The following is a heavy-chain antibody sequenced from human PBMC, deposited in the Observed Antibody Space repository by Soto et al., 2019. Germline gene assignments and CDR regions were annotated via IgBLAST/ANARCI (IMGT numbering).Heavy chain of an antibody. CDR1: GFTFGSYA. D-gene: IGHD3-22*01. CDR2: AGPSGSST. V-gene: IGHV3-23*01. CDR3: ARTYISDSTGYYRRSDY. Sequence: GGSLRLSCAASGFTFGSYAMSWVRLAPGKGLEWVSVAGPSGSSTFYADSVRGRFTISRDNVENTLYLQMNSLRVADTALYFCARTYISDSTGYYRRSDYWGQGTLVTVSS. J-gene: IGHJ4*02.